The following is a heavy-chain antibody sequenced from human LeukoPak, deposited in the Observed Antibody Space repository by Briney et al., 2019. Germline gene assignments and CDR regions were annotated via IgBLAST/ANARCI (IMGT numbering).Heavy chain of an antibody. CDR2: IYYSGST. J-gene: IGHJ3*02. V-gene: IGHV4-39*02. CDR1: GGSISSSSYY. Sequence: PSETLSLTCTVSGGSISSSSYYWGWIRQPPGKGLGWIGSIYYSGSTYYNPSLKSRVTISVDTSKNQFSLKLSSVTAADTAVYYCARDRPGSGYYYDFWSGYYLVDAFDIWGQGTMVTVSS. CDR3: ARDRPGSGYYYDFWSGYYLVDAFDI. D-gene: IGHD3-3*01.